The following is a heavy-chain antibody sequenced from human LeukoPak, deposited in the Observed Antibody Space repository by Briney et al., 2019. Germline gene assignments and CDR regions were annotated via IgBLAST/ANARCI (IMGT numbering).Heavy chain of an antibody. CDR3: AKDLGGEGGSGFPGY. CDR1: GFTFVSYA. J-gene: IGHJ4*02. CDR2: ISGSGSDT. D-gene: IGHD3-10*01. V-gene: IGHV3-23*01. Sequence: GGSLRLSCAASGFTFVSYAMSWVRQVPGKGLEWVSAISGSGSDTYYADSVKGRLTISRDNSKSTLYLQMNSLRAEDTAIYYCAKDLGGEGGSGFPGYWGRGTLVTVSS.